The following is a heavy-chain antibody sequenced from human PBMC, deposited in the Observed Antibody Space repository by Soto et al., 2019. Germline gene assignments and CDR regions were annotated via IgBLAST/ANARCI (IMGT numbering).Heavy chain of an antibody. CDR1: GFTFSRVS. J-gene: IGHJ4*02. CDR3: ARVAY. CDR2: ISSGSSET. V-gene: IGHV3-21*01. Sequence: GGSLRLSCEASGFTFSRVSMSWVRQVPGKGLEWVASISSGSSETWYADSLKSRFIISRDNAQNTLFLQMNTLRREDTAMYYCARVAYWGPGAQVTVSS.